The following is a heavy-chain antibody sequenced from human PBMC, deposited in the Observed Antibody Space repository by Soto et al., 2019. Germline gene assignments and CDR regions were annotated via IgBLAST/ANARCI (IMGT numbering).Heavy chain of an antibody. CDR3: ARGNRDYYYYMDV. Sequence: QVQLQESGPGLVKPSGTLSLTCAVSSGSISTSNWWSWVRQPPGKGLEWIGEIYRSGSTNYNPSLKSRVTISVDKAKNQFSLKLSSVTAADTAVYYCARGNRDYYYYMDVWGKGTTVTVSS. V-gene: IGHV4-4*02. J-gene: IGHJ6*03. D-gene: IGHD3-10*01. CDR2: IYRSGST. CDR1: SGSISTSNW.